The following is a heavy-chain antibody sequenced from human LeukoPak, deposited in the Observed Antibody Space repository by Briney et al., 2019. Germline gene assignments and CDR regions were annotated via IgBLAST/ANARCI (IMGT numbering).Heavy chain of an antibody. CDR1: GFTFNNAW. Sequence: PGGSLRLSCAASGFTFNNAWMSWVRQAPGKGLEWVSYISSSSSTIYYADSVKGRFTISRDNAKNSLYLQMNSLRAEDTAVYYCARDCSSTSCYGSFDIWGQGTMVTVSS. J-gene: IGHJ3*02. D-gene: IGHD2-2*01. V-gene: IGHV3-48*01. CDR3: ARDCSSTSCYGSFDI. CDR2: ISSSSSTI.